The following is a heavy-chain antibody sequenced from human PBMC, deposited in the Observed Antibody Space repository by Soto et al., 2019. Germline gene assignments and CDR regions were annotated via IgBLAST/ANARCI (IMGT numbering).Heavy chain of an antibody. CDR3: ARGLAVAGTPPTSHYYYMDV. CDR2: ISSSSSTI. V-gene: IGHV3-48*01. CDR1: GFTFSSYS. Sequence: GGSLRLSCAASGFTFSSYSMNWVRQAPGKGLEWVSYISSSSSTIYYADSVKGRFTISRDNAKNSLYLQMNSLRAEDTAVYYCARGLAVAGTPPTSHYYYMDVWGKGTTVTVSS. D-gene: IGHD6-19*01. J-gene: IGHJ6*03.